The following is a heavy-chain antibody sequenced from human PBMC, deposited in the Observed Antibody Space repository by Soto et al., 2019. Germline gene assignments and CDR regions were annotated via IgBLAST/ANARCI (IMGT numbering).Heavy chain of an antibody. CDR3: ARSGDSFGFTDY. CDR1: GGSITGYY. J-gene: IGHJ4*02. Sequence: QVQLQESGPGLVKPSETLSLTCTVSGGSITGYYWTWIRQPPGKGLEWIGYVFYKGNTNYKPSLKSRVTISVDTSANQFSLRLSSVTAADTAVYYCARSGDSFGFTDYWGQGTLVTVSS. CDR2: VFYKGNT. D-gene: IGHD5-18*01. V-gene: IGHV4-59*01.